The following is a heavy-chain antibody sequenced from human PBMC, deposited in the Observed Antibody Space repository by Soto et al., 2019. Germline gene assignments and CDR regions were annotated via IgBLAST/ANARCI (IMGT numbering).Heavy chain of an antibody. CDR2: LSYDRSDK. CDR1: GFTFSNFA. Sequence: QVQLVESGGGVVQPGTSLRLSCAASGFTFSNFAMHWVRHAPGKGLEWVSVLSYDRSDKYYADSVKGRFTISRQTSKNTMYLQMISLRAEDTAVYYCARAPSGTHSFYYYHGMDVGGQGTTVIVSS. J-gene: IGHJ6*02. CDR3: ARAPSGTHSFYYYHGMDV. V-gene: IGHV3-30-3*01. D-gene: IGHD2-2*01.